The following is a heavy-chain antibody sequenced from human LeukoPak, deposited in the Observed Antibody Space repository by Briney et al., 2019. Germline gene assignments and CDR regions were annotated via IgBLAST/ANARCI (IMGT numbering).Heavy chain of an antibody. CDR2: INPSGGST. CDR1: GYTFNSYY. D-gene: IGHD2-15*01. CDR3: ARDRGCSGGSCYFFDY. Sequence: GASVKVSCKASGYTFNSYYMHWVRQAPGQGLEWMGIINPSGGSTSYAQKFQGRVTMARDTSTSTVYMELSSLRSEDTAVYYCARDRGCSGGSCYFFDYWGQGTLVTVSS. J-gene: IGHJ4*02. V-gene: IGHV1-46*02.